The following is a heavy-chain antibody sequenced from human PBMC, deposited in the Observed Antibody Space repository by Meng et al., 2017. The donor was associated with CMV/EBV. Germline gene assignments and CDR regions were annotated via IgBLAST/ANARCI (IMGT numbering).Heavy chain of an antibody. Sequence: VSGGSVSSRNWWSWVRQPPGKGLEWIGEIYHSGSTNYNPSLKSRVTISVDKSKNQFSLKLSSVTAADTAVYYCARVQRSSSFGFDPWGQGTLVTV. D-gene: IGHD6-6*01. CDR3: ARVQRSSSFGFDP. CDR1: GGSVSSRNW. CDR2: IYHSGST. J-gene: IGHJ5*02. V-gene: IGHV4-4*02.